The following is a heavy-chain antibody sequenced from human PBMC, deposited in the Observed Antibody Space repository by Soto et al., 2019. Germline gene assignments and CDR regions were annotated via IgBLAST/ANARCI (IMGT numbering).Heavy chain of an antibody. D-gene: IGHD6-19*01. Sequence: QVQLQQWGAGLLKPSETLSFTSAVYGGPFSGSYWSWFRQPPGKGLEWIGEINHIGGTNYNPSLKSRVTISVDTSKNQFSLKLRSVTAADTAVYYCAREAVAGTMVAFDIWGQGTMVTVSS. J-gene: IGHJ3*02. V-gene: IGHV4-34*01. CDR3: AREAVAGTMVAFDI. CDR2: INHIGGT. CDR1: GGPFSGSY.